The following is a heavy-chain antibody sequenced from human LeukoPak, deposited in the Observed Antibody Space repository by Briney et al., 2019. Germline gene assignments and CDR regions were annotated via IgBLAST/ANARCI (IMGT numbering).Heavy chain of an antibody. J-gene: IGHJ3*02. CDR1: GYTFISYG. V-gene: IGHV1-18*01. Sequence: GASVKVSCKASGYTFISYGIGWVRQAPGQGLEWMGWISAYKGNTNYAQKLQGRVTMTTDTSTSTAYMELRSLRSDDTAVYYCARVDYDILTGYSIDAFDIWGQGTMVTVSS. CDR2: ISAYKGNT. CDR3: ARVDYDILTGYSIDAFDI. D-gene: IGHD3-9*01.